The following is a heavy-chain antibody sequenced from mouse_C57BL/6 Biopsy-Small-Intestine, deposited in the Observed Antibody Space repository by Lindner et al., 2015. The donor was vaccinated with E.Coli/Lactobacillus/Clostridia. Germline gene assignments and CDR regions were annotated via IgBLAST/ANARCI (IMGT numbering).Heavy chain of an antibody. CDR2: INVKSGVT. J-gene: IGHJ1*01. Sequence: SVKVSCKASGYIFTDYHIHWVRQAPGQGLEWMGWINVKSGVTNYAQSFQGRVSMTNDTSINTAFLELRRLKSDDTAVYYCARDKVRSNWNGDNYFYYFGMDVWGQGTTVTVSS. CDR1: GYIFTDYH. D-gene: IGHD1-1*01. CDR3: ARDKVRSNWNGDNYFYYFGMDV. V-gene: IGHV1-18*01.